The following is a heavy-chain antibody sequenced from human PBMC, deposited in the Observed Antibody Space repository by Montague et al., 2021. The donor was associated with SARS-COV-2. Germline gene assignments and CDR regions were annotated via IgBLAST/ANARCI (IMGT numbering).Heavy chain of an antibody. D-gene: IGHD3-9*01. J-gene: IGHJ6*02. CDR3: ARLPYDNSYGMDV. CDR1: GGTLSSTNFY. Sequence: SETLSLTCSVSGGTLSSTNFYWGWIRQPPGRGLEWIGTMHYSERPYYNPSLQSRVIISVDRSKNQFSLKLNSVTAADTAIYYCARLPYDNSYGMDVWGQGTTVTVSS. CDR2: MHYSERP. V-gene: IGHV4-39*07.